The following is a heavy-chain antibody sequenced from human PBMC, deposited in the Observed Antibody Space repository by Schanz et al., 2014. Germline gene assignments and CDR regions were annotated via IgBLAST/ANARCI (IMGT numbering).Heavy chain of an antibody. D-gene: IGHD5-12*01. V-gene: IGHV3-20*04. CDR1: GFGFDDYA. Sequence: VQLAESGGGVVQPGRSLRLSCAASGFGFDDYAMSWVRQAPGKGLEWVSGINWNGGSTGYADSVKGRFTISRDNAKNSLYLQMNSLRAEDTALYYCAREYSSYGTVYYWGQGTLVTVSS. CDR2: INWNGGST. J-gene: IGHJ4*02. CDR3: AREYSSYGTVYY.